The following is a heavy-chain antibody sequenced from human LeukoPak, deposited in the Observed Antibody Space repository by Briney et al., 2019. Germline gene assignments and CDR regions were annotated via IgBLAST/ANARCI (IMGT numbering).Heavy chain of an antibody. Sequence: GWSLRLSCAASGFTFSSYAMSWVRQAPGKGLEWVSAISGSGGSTYYADSVKGRFTISRDNSKNTLYLQMNSLRAEDTAVYYCAKDILYSGSSPDAFDIWGQGTMVTVSS. J-gene: IGHJ3*02. CDR2: ISGSGGST. CDR3: AKDILYSGSSPDAFDI. V-gene: IGHV3-23*01. D-gene: IGHD1-26*01. CDR1: GFTFSSYA.